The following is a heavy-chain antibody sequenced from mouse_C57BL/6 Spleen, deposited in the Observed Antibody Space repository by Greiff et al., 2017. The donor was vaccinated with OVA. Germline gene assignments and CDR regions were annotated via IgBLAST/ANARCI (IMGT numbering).Heavy chain of an antibody. CDR2: ISSGGDYI. J-gene: IGHJ2*01. V-gene: IGHV5-9-1*02. Sequence: EVQLVESGEGLVKPGGSLKLSCAASGFTFSSYAMSWVRQTPEKRLEWVAYISSGGDYIYYADTVKGRFTISRDNARNTLYLQMSSLKSEDTAMYYCTRGGSSYDYFDYWGQGTTLTVSS. CDR1: GFTFSSYA. D-gene: IGHD1-1*01. CDR3: TRGGSSYDYFDY.